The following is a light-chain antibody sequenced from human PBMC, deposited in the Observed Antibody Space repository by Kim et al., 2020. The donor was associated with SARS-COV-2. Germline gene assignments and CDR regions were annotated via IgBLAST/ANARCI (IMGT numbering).Light chain of an antibody. CDR1: KLGDKY. Sequence: PGQTATINCSGDKLGDKYACWYQQKPGQSPVLVIYRDSRRTPGIPERFSGSNSGNTATLTISGTQAMDEADYYCQTWDSNTASVVFGGGTQLTVL. CDR3: QTWDSNTASVV. J-gene: IGLJ2*01. CDR2: RDS. V-gene: IGLV3-1*01.